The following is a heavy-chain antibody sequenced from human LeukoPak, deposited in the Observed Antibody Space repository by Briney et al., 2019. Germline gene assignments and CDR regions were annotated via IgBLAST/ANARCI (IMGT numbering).Heavy chain of an antibody. D-gene: IGHD3-3*01. J-gene: IGHJ4*02. Sequence: GGSLRLSCAASGFIVSDNDIKWVRQAPGKGLEWVSLIYADGSTHYTDSVKGRFSISGDNSQNTVYLQMNSLRGEDTAVHFCAKRSVPGRPGYWGQGTLVTVSS. CDR1: GFIVSDND. CDR3: AKRSVPGRPGY. CDR2: IYADGST. V-gene: IGHV3-66*04.